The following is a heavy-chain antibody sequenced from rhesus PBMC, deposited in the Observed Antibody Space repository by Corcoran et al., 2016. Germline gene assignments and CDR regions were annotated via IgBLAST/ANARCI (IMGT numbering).Heavy chain of an antibody. CDR1: GFTFSSSA. D-gene: IGHD3-16*01. J-gene: IGHJ6*01. V-gene: IGHV3-118*01. CDR2: IRSKPTNNTA. Sequence: EVQLVESGGGLVQPGGSLRLSCAASGFTFSSSAMHWVRQAFGKGLVWFGRIRSKPTNNTAGYVASVKGRFTISRNDSKNTAYLQMNSLKTEDTAVYYCARGFSGSYPYYYGLDSWGQGVVVTVSS. CDR3: ARGFSGSYPYYYGLDS.